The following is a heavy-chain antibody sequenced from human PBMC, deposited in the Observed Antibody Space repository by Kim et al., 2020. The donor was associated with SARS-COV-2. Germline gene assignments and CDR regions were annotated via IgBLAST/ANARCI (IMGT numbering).Heavy chain of an antibody. D-gene: IGHD6-19*01. CDR3: ARGGSSGWYNYYYYGMDV. Sequence: KGRFTISRENAKNSLYLQMNSLRAGDTAVYYCARGGSSGWYNYYYYGMDVWGQGTTVTVSS. V-gene: IGHV3-13*01. J-gene: IGHJ6*02.